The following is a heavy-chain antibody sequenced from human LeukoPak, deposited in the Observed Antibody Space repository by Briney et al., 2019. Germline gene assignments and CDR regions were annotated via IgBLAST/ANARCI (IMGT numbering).Heavy chain of an antibody. CDR2: IYTSGST. J-gene: IGHJ4*02. D-gene: IGHD2-2*01. CDR3: ARSPVVVPAAIDY. CDR1: GGSISSYY. Sequence: SETLSLTCTVSGGSISSYYWSWIRQPAGKGLEWIGRIYTSGSTNYNPSLKSRVTISIDKSKNQFSLKLSSVTAADTAVYYCARSPVVVPAAIDYWGQGTLVTVSS. V-gene: IGHV4-4*07.